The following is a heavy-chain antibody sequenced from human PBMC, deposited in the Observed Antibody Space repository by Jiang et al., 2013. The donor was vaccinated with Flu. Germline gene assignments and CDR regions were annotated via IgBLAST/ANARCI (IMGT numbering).Heavy chain of an antibody. CDR1: GYSFTSYW. Sequence: GAEVKKPGEVRLKISCKGSGYSFTSYWIGWVHQMPGKGLEWMGIIYPGDSDTTYSPSFQGQVTISADKSISTAYLQWDSLKASDTAMYYCARHDSAFGVVLEFDYWGQGTLVTVSS. J-gene: IGHJ4*02. V-gene: IGHV5-51*07. CDR3: ARHDSAFGVVLEFDY. CDR2: IYPGDSDT. D-gene: IGHD3-3*01.